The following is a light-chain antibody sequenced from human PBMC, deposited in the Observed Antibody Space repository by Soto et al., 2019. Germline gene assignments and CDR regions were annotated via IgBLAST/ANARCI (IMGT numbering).Light chain of an antibody. J-gene: IGKJ1*01. CDR2: GAS. CDR1: QSVSSN. Sequence: EIVMTQSPATLSVSPGERATLSCRASQSVSSNLAWYQQKPGQAPRLLIYGASTRATCIPARFSGSGSWTEFTLTISSLQSEDLQVYYCQQYNNWPPWTFGQGTKVEIK. V-gene: IGKV3-15*01. CDR3: QQYNNWPPWT.